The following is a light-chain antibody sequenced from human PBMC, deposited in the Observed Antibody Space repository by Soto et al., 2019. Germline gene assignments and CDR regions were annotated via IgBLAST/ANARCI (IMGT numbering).Light chain of an antibody. V-gene: IGKV1-39*01. CDR3: QQSYKTPRT. Sequence: DIQMTQSPSSLSASVGASVTITCRASQNITSYLNWYQQSPGKAPKPLIYAASSLQRGVPSRFSGSGSGTDFTLTISSLQPEDFATYYCQQSYKTPRTFGQGTKVDIK. CDR2: AAS. CDR1: QNITSY. J-gene: IGKJ1*01.